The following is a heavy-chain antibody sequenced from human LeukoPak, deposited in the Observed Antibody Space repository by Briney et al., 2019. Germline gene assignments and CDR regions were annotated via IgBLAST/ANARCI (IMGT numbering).Heavy chain of an antibody. CDR1: GGSISGYY. J-gene: IGHJ4*02. Sequence: SETLSLTCTVSGGSISGYYWSWIRQPPGKGLEWIGYIYYSGSTNYNPSLKTRVTISVDTSKNQCSLKLSSVTAADTAVYYCARGGYTYDYDYWGQGTLVTVSS. CDR2: IYYSGST. V-gene: IGHV4-59*01. CDR3: ARGGYTYDYDY. D-gene: IGHD5-18*01.